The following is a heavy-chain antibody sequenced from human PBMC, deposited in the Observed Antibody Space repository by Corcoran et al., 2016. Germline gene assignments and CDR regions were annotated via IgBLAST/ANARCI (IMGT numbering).Heavy chain of an antibody. CDR3: ARHVGYGDYYFDY. J-gene: IGHJ4*02. V-gene: IGHV4-39*01. Sequence: QLQLQESGPGLVKPSETLSLTCTVSGGSISSSSYYWGWIRQPPGKGLEWIGSIYYSGSTYYNPSLKSRVTISVDTSKNQFSLKLSSVTAAATAVYYCARHVGYGDYYFDYWGQGTLVTVSS. D-gene: IGHD4-17*01. CDR1: GGSISSSSYY. CDR2: IYYSGST.